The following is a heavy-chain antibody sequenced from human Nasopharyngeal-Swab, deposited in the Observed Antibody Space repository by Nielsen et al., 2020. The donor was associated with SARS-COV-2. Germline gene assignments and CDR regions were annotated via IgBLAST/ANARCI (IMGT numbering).Heavy chain of an antibody. Sequence: GGSLRLSCAASGFTFSNYAMSWVRQAPGKGLEWVSSIFGSGAITSYADSVKGRFTISRDNSKNTLYLQMDSLGAEDTAVYYCSTLPLGYCSGVSCLDAWGQGTLVTVSS. CDR3: STLPLGYCSGVSCLDA. CDR2: IFGSGAIT. V-gene: IGHV3-23*01. CDR1: GFTFSNYA. D-gene: IGHD2-15*01. J-gene: IGHJ5*02.